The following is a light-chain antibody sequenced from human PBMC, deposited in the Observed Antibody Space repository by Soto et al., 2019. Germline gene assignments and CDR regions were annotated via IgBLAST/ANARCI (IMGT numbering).Light chain of an antibody. V-gene: IGLV2-14*01. J-gene: IGLJ1*01. Sequence: QSVLTHPASVSGSPGQSITISCTVTSSDVGSYNFVSWYQQLPGKAPKLMIYEVSNRPSGVSNRFSGSKSGNTASLTISGLQAEDEADYYCSSYTTSSNYVFGSGTKVTVL. CDR2: EVS. CDR1: SSDVGSYNF. CDR3: SSYTTSSNYV.